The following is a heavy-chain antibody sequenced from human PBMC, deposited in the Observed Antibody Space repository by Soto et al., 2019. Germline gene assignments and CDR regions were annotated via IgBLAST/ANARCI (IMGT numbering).Heavy chain of an antibody. J-gene: IGHJ4*02. Sequence: SETLSLTCTVSGGPVSSGSYYWSWIRQPPGRGLEWIGYIYYSGSTNYNPSLKSRVTISVDTSKNQFSLKLSSVTAADTAVYYCAREYSSSSSFDYWGQGTLVTVSS. D-gene: IGHD6-6*01. CDR2: IYYSGST. CDR1: GGPVSSGSYY. V-gene: IGHV4-61*01. CDR3: AREYSSSSSFDY.